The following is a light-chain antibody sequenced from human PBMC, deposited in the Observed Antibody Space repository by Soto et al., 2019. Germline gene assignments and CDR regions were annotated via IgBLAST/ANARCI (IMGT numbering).Light chain of an antibody. J-gene: IGKJ4*01. CDR2: DAS. V-gene: IGKV3-11*01. Sequence: EIVLTQSPATLSLSPGERATLSCRASQSIGSYLAWYQQKPGQAPRLLIYDASNRATGIPARFSGSGSGTDFTLTISSLEPEDLAVYYCQQRSNWPPLTFGGGTKVEIK. CDR1: QSIGSY. CDR3: QQRSNWPPLT.